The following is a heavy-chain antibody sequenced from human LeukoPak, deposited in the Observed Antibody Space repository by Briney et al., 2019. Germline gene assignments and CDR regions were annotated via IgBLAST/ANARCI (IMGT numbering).Heavy chain of an antibody. V-gene: IGHV1-18*01. CDR1: GYSFVLYG. J-gene: IGHJ4*02. D-gene: IGHD4-17*01. CDR3: ARDEDYGISVNVDY. Sequence: ASVKVSCKASGYSFVLYGISWVRQAPGQGPEWMGWISTYNGNTKYAQKFQGGSTMTTDTSTSTAYMELRSLRSDDTAVYYCARDEDYGISVNVDYWGQGTLVTVSS. CDR2: ISTYNGNT.